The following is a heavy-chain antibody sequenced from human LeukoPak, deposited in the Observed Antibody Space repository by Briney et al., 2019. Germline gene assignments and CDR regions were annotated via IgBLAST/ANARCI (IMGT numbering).Heavy chain of an antibody. V-gene: IGHV3-11*04. CDR2: ISSSGNTI. J-gene: IGHJ6*02. CDR1: GFTFSDYY. D-gene: IGHD3-9*01. Sequence: GGSLRLSCAASGFTFSDYYMSWIRQAPGKGLEWVSYISSSGNTIYYADSVKGRFTISRDNAKNSLYLQMNSLRAEDTAVYYCAKDELARYFYYYYYGMDVWGQGTTVTVSS. CDR3: AKDELARYFYYYYYGMDV.